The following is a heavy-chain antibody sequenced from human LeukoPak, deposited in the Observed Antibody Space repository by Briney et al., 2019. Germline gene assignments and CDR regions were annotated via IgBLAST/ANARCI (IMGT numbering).Heavy chain of an antibody. CDR2: INPNSGGA. J-gene: IGHJ4*02. CDR1: GYTFTGYY. Sequence: ASVKVSCKASGYTFTGYYMHWVRQAPGQGLEWMGWINPNSGGANYAQKFQGRVTMTRDTSISTAYMELSRLRSDDTAVYYCARVRYRLAETYIDYWGQGTLVTVSS. V-gene: IGHV1-2*02. CDR3: ARVRYRLAETYIDY. D-gene: IGHD3-16*01.